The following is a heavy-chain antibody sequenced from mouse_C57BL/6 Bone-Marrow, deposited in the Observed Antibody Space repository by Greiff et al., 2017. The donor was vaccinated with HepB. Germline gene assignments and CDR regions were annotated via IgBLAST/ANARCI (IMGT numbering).Heavy chain of an antibody. Sequence: QVQLQQSGAELVRPGASVTLSCKASGYTFTDYEMHWVKQTPVHGLEWIRAIDPETGGTAYNQKFKGKAILTADKSSSTAYMELRSLTSEDSAVYYCTRVGSSYNYYAMDYWGQGTSVTVSS. CDR3: TRVGSSYNYYAMDY. J-gene: IGHJ4*01. CDR2: IDPETGGT. V-gene: IGHV1-15*01. CDR1: GYTFTDYE. D-gene: IGHD1-1*01.